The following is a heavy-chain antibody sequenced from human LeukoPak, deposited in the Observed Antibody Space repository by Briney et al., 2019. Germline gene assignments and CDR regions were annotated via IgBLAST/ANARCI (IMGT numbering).Heavy chain of an antibody. CDR2: INPNSGGT. Sequence: ASVKVSCKASGYTFTGQHMHWVRQAPGQGLEWMGWINPNSGGTKYALKFQGRVTMTRDTSISTAYMELTSLRSDGTAVYYCARDGDSSGYPASSSSRLDPWGQGTLVTVSS. CDR1: GYTFTGQH. D-gene: IGHD3-22*01. J-gene: IGHJ5*02. CDR3: ARDGDSSGYPASSSSRLDP. V-gene: IGHV1-2*02.